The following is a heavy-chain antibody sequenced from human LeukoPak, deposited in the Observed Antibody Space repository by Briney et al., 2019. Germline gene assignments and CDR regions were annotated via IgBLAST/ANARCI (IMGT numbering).Heavy chain of an antibody. J-gene: IGHJ4*02. D-gene: IGHD3-22*01. CDR3: ARDSYYYDSSGYYPSDY. Sequence: GGSLRLSCAASGFTFSSYGMHWVRQAPGKGLEWVAVIWYDGSNKYYADSVKGRFTISRDNSKNTLYLQMNSLRAEDTAVYYCARDSYYYDSSGYYPSDYWGQGTLVTVSS. CDR1: GFTFSSYG. V-gene: IGHV3-33*01. CDR2: IWYDGSNK.